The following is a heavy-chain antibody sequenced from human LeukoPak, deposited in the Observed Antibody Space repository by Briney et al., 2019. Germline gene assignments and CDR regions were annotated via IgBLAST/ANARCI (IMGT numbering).Heavy chain of an antibody. D-gene: IGHD3-10*01. Sequence: AGGSLRLSCAASGFTFSNYNMNWVRQAPGKGLEWVSCISTRSTYIYYADSVKGRFTISRDNAKNSLYLQMNSLRVDDTAVYYCAREEEWYASGTYYKGFDSWGQGTLVTVSS. CDR2: ISTRSTYI. CDR1: GFTFSNYN. J-gene: IGHJ4*02. V-gene: IGHV3-21*01. CDR3: AREEEWYASGTYYKGFDS.